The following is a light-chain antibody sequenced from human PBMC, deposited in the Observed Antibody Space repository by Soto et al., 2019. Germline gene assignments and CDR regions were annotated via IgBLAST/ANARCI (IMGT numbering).Light chain of an antibody. CDR3: QSYDISLHNYV. CDR2: SNN. Sequence: QTVVTQPPSASGTPGQRVTISCSGSSSNIGSNPVNWYQQLPGMAPKLLIYSNNHRPSGVPDRISGSKSGASASLAISGLQSEDEADYYCQSYDISLHNYVFGTGTKLTVL. V-gene: IGLV1-44*01. CDR1: SSNIGSNP. J-gene: IGLJ1*01.